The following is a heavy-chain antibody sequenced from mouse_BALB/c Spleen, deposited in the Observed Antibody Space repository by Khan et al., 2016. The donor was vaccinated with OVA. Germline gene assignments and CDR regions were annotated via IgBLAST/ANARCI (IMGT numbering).Heavy chain of an antibody. D-gene: IGHD2-1*01. CDR1: GYSITSDYA. V-gene: IGHV3-2*02. Sequence: VQLKESGPGLVKPSQSLSLTCTVTGYSITSDYAWNWIRQFPGNKLEWMGYISYSGSTSYNPSLKSRISITRDTSKNQFFLQLNSVTTEDTATYYCARGGNSYYYAMDYWGQGTSFTVSS. J-gene: IGHJ4*01. CDR3: ARGGNSYYYAMDY. CDR2: ISYSGST.